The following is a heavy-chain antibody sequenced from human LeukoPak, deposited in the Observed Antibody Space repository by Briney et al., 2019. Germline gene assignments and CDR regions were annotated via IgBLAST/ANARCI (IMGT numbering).Heavy chain of an antibody. J-gene: IGHJ4*02. CDR3: ATTLKRYSGSYGVDY. Sequence: KTSETLSLTCTVSGGSISSSSYYWGWIRQPPGKGLEWIGSIYYSGSTYYDPSLKSRVTISVDTSKNQFSLKLSSVTAADTAVYYCATTLKRYSGSYGVDYWGQGTLVTVSS. D-gene: IGHD1-26*01. CDR1: GGSISSSSYY. CDR2: IYYSGST. V-gene: IGHV4-39*07.